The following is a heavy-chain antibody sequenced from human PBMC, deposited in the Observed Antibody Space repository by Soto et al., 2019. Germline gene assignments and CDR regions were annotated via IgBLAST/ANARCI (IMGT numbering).Heavy chain of an antibody. Sequence: SETLSLTCTVSGGSISSYYWSWIRQPPGKGLEWIGYIYYSGITHYNPSLKSRLTMSLDTSKHQFSLRLSSVTAVDTAVYYCARIATTTLGGPIDYWGRGTLVTVSS. J-gene: IGHJ4*02. CDR1: GGSISSYY. CDR2: IYYSGIT. CDR3: ARIATTTLGGPIDY. V-gene: IGHV4-59*12. D-gene: IGHD4-4*01.